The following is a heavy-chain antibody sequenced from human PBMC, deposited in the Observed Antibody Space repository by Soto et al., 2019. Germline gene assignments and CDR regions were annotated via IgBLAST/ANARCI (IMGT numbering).Heavy chain of an antibody. CDR3: AGSIEVADDAFDI. CDR1: GYTFTGYY. D-gene: IGHD6-19*01. V-gene: IGHV1-2*02. Sequence: QVQLVQSGAEVKKPGASVKVSCKASGYTFTGYYMHWVRQAPGQGLEWMGWINPNSGDTNYAQKFQGRVTMTRDTSISTAYLELTRLTSDDTAVFYCAGSIEVADDAFDIWGQGTMVTVSS. CDR2: INPNSGDT. J-gene: IGHJ3*02.